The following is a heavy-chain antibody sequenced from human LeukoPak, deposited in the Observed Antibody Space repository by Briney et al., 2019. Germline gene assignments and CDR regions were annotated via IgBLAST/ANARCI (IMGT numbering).Heavy chain of an antibody. CDR3: ARPAVAGIFGAFDI. Sequence: GESLKISCKGSGYSFISYWIGWVRQMPGKGLEWMGIIYPGDSDTRYSSSFQGQVTISADKSVSTAYLQWSSLKASDTAMYYCARPAVAGIFGAFDIWGQGTMVTVSS. V-gene: IGHV5-51*01. D-gene: IGHD6-19*01. CDR1: GYSFISYW. J-gene: IGHJ3*02. CDR2: IYPGDSDT.